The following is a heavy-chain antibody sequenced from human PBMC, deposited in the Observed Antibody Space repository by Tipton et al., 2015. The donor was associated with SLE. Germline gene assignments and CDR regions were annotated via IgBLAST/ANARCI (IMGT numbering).Heavy chain of an antibody. D-gene: IGHD4-17*01. CDR2: ISYDGSNK. CDR3: AKGFGDYVYYYYYCMDV. J-gene: IGHJ6*02. V-gene: IGHV3-30*18. Sequence: SLRLSCAASGFTFSSYVMHWVRQAPGKGLEWVAVISYDGSNKYYADSVKGRFTISRDNSKNTLYLQMNSLRAEDTAVYYCAKGFGDYVYYYYYCMDVWGQGTTVPVSS. CDR1: GFTFSSYV.